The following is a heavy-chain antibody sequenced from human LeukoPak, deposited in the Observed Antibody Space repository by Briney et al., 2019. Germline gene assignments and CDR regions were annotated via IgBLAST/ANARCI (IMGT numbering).Heavy chain of an antibody. J-gene: IGHJ6*04. Sequence: GGSPRLSCAASGFTFSSYEMNWVRQAPGKGLEWVSYISSSGSTIYYADSVKGRFTISRDNAKNSLYLQMNSLRAEDTAVYYCARAPGYYYYGMDVWGKGTTVTVSS. CDR2: ISSSGSTI. CDR3: ARAPGYYYYGMDV. V-gene: IGHV3-48*03. CDR1: GFTFSSYE.